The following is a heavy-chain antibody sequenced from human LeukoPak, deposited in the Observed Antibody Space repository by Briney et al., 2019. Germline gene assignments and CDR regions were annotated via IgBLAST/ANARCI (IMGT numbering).Heavy chain of an antibody. Sequence: GRSLRLSCAASGFTFSSYGMHWVRQAPGKGLAWVAVISYDGSNKYYADSVKGRFTISRDNSKNTLYLQMNSLRAEDTAVYYCAKATGGYWGQGTLVTVSS. CDR3: AKATGGY. CDR2: ISYDGSNK. V-gene: IGHV3-30*18. D-gene: IGHD7-27*01. CDR1: GFTFSSYG. J-gene: IGHJ4*02.